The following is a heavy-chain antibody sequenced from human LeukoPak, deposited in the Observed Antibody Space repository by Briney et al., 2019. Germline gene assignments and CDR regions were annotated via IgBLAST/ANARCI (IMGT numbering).Heavy chain of an antibody. CDR2: ISTSGGHI. CDR3: ARAEGYYDSSGFNYYFDS. Sequence: GGSLRLSCAAPGFPFGSSAMHWVRPAPGNGLEWISYISTSGGHIFYADSVEGRFTISRDNTKNSVYLQMNTLRAEDTAVYYCARAEGYYDSSGFNYYFDSWGQGTLVTVSS. CDR1: GFPFGSSA. D-gene: IGHD3-22*01. V-gene: IGHV3-48*03. J-gene: IGHJ4*02.